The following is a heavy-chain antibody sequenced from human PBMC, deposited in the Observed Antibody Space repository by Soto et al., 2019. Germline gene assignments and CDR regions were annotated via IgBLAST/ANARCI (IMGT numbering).Heavy chain of an antibody. D-gene: IGHD2-2*01. CDR3: AREPGKRYCSSTSCWRPPDY. Sequence: QVQLVQSGAEVKKPGASVKVSCKASGYTFTSYAMHWVRQAPGQRLEWMGWINAGNGNTKYSQKFQGRVTITRDTSASTAYMELSSLRSEDTAVYYFAREPGKRYCSSTSCWRPPDYWGQGTLVTVSS. V-gene: IGHV1-3*01. J-gene: IGHJ4*02. CDR1: GYTFTSYA. CDR2: INAGNGNT.